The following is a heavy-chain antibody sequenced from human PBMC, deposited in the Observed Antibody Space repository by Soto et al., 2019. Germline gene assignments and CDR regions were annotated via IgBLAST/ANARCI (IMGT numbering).Heavy chain of an antibody. CDR2: IIPILGIA. CDR3: DMQLCMGKFEVTAVYHYARANRFSFSWNRWFDP. Sequence: QVQLVQSGAEVKKPGSSVKVSCKASGGTFSSYTISWVRQAPGQGLEWMGRIIPILGIANYAQKFQGRVIPPLGLQNYPQKFQGGVTITAKNSTRTADMQLCMGKFEVTAVYHYARANRFSFSWNRWFDPRGQGTLVTV. V-gene: IGHV1-69*02. D-gene: IGHD5-12*01. J-gene: IGHJ5*02. CDR1: GGTFSSYT.